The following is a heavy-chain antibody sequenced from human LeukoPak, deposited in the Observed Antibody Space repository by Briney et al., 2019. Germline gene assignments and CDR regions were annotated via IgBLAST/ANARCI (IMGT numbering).Heavy chain of an antibody. V-gene: IGHV1-8*01. Sequence: GASVKVSCKASGYTFTSYDINWVRQATGQGLEWMGWMNPNSGNTGYAQKFQGRVTMTRNTSISTAYMELSSLRAEDTAVYYCARDKDDYEDHAVYWGQGTLVTVSS. CDR2: MNPNSGNT. CDR1: GYTFTSYD. CDR3: ARDKDDYEDHAVY. D-gene: IGHD4-17*01. J-gene: IGHJ4*02.